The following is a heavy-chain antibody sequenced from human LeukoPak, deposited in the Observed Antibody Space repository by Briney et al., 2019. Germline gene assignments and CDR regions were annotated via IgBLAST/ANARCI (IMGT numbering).Heavy chain of an antibody. Sequence: GASVKVSCKVSGYTLTELSMHWVRQAPGQGLEWMGVINPSGGSTSYAQKFQGRVTMTRDTSTSTVYMELSSLRSEDTAVYYCAREVRYDSSGHDYWGQGTLVTVSS. CDR2: INPSGGST. J-gene: IGHJ4*02. CDR1: GYTLTELS. CDR3: AREVRYDSSGHDY. D-gene: IGHD3-22*01. V-gene: IGHV1-46*01.